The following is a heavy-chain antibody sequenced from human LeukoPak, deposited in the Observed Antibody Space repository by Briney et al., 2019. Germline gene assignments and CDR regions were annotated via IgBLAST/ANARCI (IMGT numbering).Heavy chain of an antibody. CDR1: GGSFSGYY. J-gene: IGHJ4*02. V-gene: IGHV4-34*01. D-gene: IGHD3-16*01. Sequence: PSETLSLTCAVYGGSFSGYYWSWIRQPPGKGLEWVGEINHSGSTNYNPSLKSRVTISVDTSKNQFSLKLSSVTAADTAVYYCARGKGFYGYVYYFDYWGQGTLVTVSS. CDR3: ARGKGFYGYVYYFDY. CDR2: INHSGST.